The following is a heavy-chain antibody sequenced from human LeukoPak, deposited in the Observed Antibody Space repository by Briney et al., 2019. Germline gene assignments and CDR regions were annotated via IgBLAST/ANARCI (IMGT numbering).Heavy chain of an antibody. Sequence: PSETLSLTCTVSGGSISSGGYYWSWIRQHPGKGLEWIGYIYHSGSTYYNPSLKSRVTISVDRSKNQFSLKLSSVTAADTAVYYCARYGSGSLDYWGQGTLVTVSS. V-gene: IGHV4-30-2*01. D-gene: IGHD3-10*01. CDR1: GGSISSGGYY. CDR3: ARYGSGSLDY. CDR2: IYHSGST. J-gene: IGHJ4*02.